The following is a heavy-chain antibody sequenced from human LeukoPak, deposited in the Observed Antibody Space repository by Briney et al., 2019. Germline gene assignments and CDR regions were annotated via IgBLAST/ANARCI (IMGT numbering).Heavy chain of an antibody. D-gene: IGHD2-2*01. CDR3: ARGSPYHYYYYYMDV. V-gene: IGHV4-34*01. J-gene: IGHJ6*03. CDR1: GGSFSGYY. Sequence: SETLSLTCAVYGGSFSGYYWSWIRQPPGKGLEWIGEINHSGSTNYNPSLKSRVTISVDTSKNQFSLKLSSVTAADTAVYYCARGSPYHYYYYYMDVWGKGTTVTVSS. CDR2: INHSGST.